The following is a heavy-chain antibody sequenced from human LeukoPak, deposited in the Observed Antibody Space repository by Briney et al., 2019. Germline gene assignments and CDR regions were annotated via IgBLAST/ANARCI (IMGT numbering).Heavy chain of an antibody. CDR2: IKSKTDGETT. V-gene: IGHV3-15*01. Sequence: GGSLRLSCAASGFTFNSAWMNWVRQAPGKGLEWVGHIKSKTDGETTDYAAPVKGRFTISRDDSKNSLYLQMNSLKTEDTAMYYCTTAPNFDYWGQGTLVTVSS. CDR3: TTAPNFDY. J-gene: IGHJ4*02. CDR1: GFTFNSAW.